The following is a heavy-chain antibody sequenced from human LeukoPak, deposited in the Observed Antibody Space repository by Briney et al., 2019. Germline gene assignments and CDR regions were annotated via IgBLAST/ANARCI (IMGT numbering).Heavy chain of an antibody. CDR2: ISYDGSNK. CDR1: GFTFSNYP. J-gene: IGHJ4*02. Sequence: PGRSLRLSCAASGFTFSNYPMHWVRQAPGKGLDWVAVISYDGSNKYYADSVKGRFTISRDNSKNTLYLQMNSLRAEDTAFYYCATFGPPGSDGYKKIDYWGQGTLVTVSS. CDR3: ATFGPPGSDGYKKIDY. V-gene: IGHV3-30*04. D-gene: IGHD5-24*01.